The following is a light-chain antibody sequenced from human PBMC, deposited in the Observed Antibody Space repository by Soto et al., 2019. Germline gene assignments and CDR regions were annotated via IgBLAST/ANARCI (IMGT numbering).Light chain of an antibody. CDR1: QSISSW. CDR3: HQYNSYSRT. J-gene: IGKJ1*01. Sequence: DIQMTQSPSTLSASVGDRVTMTCRASQSISSWLAWYQQKPGKAPKLRIYKASSLESGVPSRFSGSGSGTEFTLTISSLQPDDFATYYCHQYNSYSRTFGQGTKVEIK. CDR2: KAS. V-gene: IGKV1-5*03.